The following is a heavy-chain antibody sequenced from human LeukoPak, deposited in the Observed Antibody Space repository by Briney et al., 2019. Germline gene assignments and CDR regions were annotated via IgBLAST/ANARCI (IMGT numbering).Heavy chain of an antibody. Sequence: GGSLRLSCAASGFTFSSYVMSWARQAPGKGLEWVSAISGSGGGTYYADSVKGRFTISRDNSKNTLYLQTNSLRAEDTAVYYCARRGAAGTYYFDYWGQGTLVTVSS. D-gene: IGHD6-13*01. CDR1: GFTFSSYV. CDR2: ISGSGGGT. J-gene: IGHJ4*02. CDR3: ARRGAAGTYYFDY. V-gene: IGHV3-23*01.